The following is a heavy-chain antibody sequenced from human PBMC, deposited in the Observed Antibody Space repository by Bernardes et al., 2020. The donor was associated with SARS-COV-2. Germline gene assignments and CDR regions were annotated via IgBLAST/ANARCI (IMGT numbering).Heavy chain of an antibody. J-gene: IGHJ4*02. V-gene: IGHV3-23*01. CDR3: AKGSARYDIFGGSDY. CDR2: IRSSGDRP. D-gene: IGHD3-9*01. Sequence: GGSLRLSCAASGFAFNIYAMNWVRQAPGKGLEWVSGIRSSGDRPYYADSVKGRFTISRDISKNTLYLQMNSLRVEDTAVYYCAKGSARYDIFGGSDYWGQGTLVTVSS. CDR1: GFAFNIYA.